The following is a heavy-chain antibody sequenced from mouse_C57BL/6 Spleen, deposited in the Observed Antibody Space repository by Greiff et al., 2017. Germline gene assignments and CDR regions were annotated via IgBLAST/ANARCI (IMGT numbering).Heavy chain of an antibody. V-gene: IGHV5-12*01. D-gene: IGHD4-1*01. Sequence: EVQVVESGGGLVQPGGSLKLSCAASGFTFSDYYMYWVRQTPEKRLEWVAYISNGGGSTYYPDTVKGRFTISRDNAKNTLYLQMSRLKSEDTAMYYCARQGTGTGSMDYWGQGTSVTVSS. CDR3: ARQGTGTGSMDY. CDR2: ISNGGGST. J-gene: IGHJ4*01. CDR1: GFTFSDYY.